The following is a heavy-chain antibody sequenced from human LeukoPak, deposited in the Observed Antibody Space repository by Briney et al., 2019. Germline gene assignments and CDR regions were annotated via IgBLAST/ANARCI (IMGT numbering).Heavy chain of an antibody. CDR2: ISAYNGNT. CDR3: ARDSSSWYGDY. Sequence: ASVKVSCKASGYTFTSYDINWVRQATGQGLEWMGWISAYNGNTNYAQKLQGRVTMTTDTSTSTAYMELRSLRSDDTAVYYCARDSSSWYGDYWGQGTLVTVSS. CDR1: GYTFTSYD. J-gene: IGHJ4*02. D-gene: IGHD6-13*01. V-gene: IGHV1-18*01.